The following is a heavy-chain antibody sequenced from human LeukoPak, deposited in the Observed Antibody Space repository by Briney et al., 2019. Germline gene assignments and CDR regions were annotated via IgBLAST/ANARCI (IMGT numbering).Heavy chain of an antibody. V-gene: IGHV3-33*01. CDR2: IWYDGSNK. D-gene: IGHD1-7*01. CDR3: ARDRLARWNYVTYYFDY. CDR1: GFTFSSYG. Sequence: GGSLRLSCAASGFTFSSYGMHWVRQAPGKGLEWVAGIWYDGSNKYYADSVKGRFTISRDNSKNTLYLQMNSLRAEDTAVYYCARDRLARWNYVTYYFDYWGQGTLVTVSS. J-gene: IGHJ4*02.